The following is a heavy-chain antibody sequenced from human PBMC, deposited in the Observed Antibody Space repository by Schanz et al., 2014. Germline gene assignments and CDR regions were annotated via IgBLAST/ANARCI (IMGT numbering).Heavy chain of an antibody. V-gene: IGHV1-2*06. D-gene: IGHD3-10*01. CDR2: INPNGGST. CDR1: GYTFTDYY. J-gene: IGHJ4*02. CDR3: ARTGGSGDYYKRPFDY. Sequence: QVQLVQSGPEVKKPGASVKVSCKASGYTFTDYYIHWVRQAPGQGPEWMGRINPNGGSTRYTEKFEGRVTMTTDSSITTVYMELTSLKSDDVAVYYCARTGGSGDYYKRPFDYWGQGILVTVSP.